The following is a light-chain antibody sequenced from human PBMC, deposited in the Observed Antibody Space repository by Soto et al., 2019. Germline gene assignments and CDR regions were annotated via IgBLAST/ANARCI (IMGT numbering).Light chain of an antibody. V-gene: IGLV1-47*01. CDR3: AAWDDSLSGLYV. J-gene: IGLJ1*01. CDR2: RNN. Sequence: QSVLTQPPSASGTPGQRVTISSSGGTSSIGRNYVYWYQQLPGTAPKLVIYRNNQRPSGVPDRFSGSKSGTSASLAIRGLRSEDEADYYCAAWDDSLSGLYVFGTGTKLTVL. CDR1: TSSIGRNY.